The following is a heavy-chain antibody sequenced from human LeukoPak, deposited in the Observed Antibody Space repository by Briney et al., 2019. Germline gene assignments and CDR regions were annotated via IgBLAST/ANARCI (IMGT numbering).Heavy chain of an antibody. CDR3: AAGPQGQQLVYWFDP. Sequence: SVKVSCKASGFTFTSSAVQWVRQARGQRLEWIGWNVVGSGDTNYARKFQERVTITRDMSTSTAYMELSSLRSEDTAVYYCAAGPQGQQLVYWFDPWGQGTLVTVSS. CDR2: NVVGSGDT. CDR1: GFTFTSSA. V-gene: IGHV1-58*01. J-gene: IGHJ5*02. D-gene: IGHD6-13*01.